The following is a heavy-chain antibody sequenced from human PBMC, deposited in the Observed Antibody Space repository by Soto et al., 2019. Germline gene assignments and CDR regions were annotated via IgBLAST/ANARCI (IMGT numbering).Heavy chain of an antibody. CDR2: TYYRSRWYS. CDR1: GDTVSSNSVA. CDR3: ARSEEDSDYYYYGMDV. J-gene: IGHJ6*02. V-gene: IGHV6-1*01. D-gene: IGHD2-15*01. Sequence: PSQTLSLTCVGSGDTVSSNSVAWNWVRQSPSRGLEWLGRTYYRSRWYSDYAVSVRSRIDINADTPKNQVSLQLNSVIPEDTAVYYCARSEEDSDYYYYGMDVWGQGTTVTVSS.